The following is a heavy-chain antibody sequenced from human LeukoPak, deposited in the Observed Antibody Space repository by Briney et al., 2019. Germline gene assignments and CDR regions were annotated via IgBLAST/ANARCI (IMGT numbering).Heavy chain of an antibody. J-gene: IGHJ4*02. D-gene: IGHD4-11*01. CDR1: GFTFSSYG. CDR2: IWYDGSNK. Sequence: PGGSLRLSCAASGFTFSSYGMHWVRQAPGKGLEWVAVIWYDGSNKYYADSVKGRFTISRDNSKNTLYLQMNSLRAEDTAVYYCAGGRTVTTYFDYWGQGTLVTVSS. CDR3: AGGRTVTTYFDY. V-gene: IGHV3-33*01.